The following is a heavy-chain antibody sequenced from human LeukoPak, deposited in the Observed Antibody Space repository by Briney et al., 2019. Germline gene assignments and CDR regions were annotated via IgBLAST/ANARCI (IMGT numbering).Heavy chain of an antibody. Sequence: SETLSLTCVVSGGSVSRGGYYWNWIRQHPGMGLEWIGYIYYSGSTYDNPSLQSRSSISIDTSKYQLSLKLTSLTGADTAVYYCARGVGHGSGYTGVLDLWGQGILVTVSA. D-gene: IGHD3-22*01. V-gene: IGHV4-31*11. CDR1: GGSVSRGGYY. CDR2: IYYSGST. CDR3: ARGVGHGSGYTGVLDL. J-gene: IGHJ4*02.